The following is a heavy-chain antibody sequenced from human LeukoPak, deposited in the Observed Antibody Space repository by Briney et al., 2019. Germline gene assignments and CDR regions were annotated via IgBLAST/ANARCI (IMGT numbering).Heavy chain of an antibody. CDR1: AFTFSGYS. D-gene: IGHD6-6*01. J-gene: IGHJ4*02. V-gene: IGHV3-48*01. CDR3: AREYSSSSGRSFDY. CDR2: ISPSATTI. Sequence: PGGSLRLSCAASAFTFSGYSMNWVRQAPGKGLEWVSYISPSATTIYYADSVKGRFTISRDNAKNSLYLQVNGLRAEDTAVYYCAREYSSSSGRSFDYWGQGTLVTVSS.